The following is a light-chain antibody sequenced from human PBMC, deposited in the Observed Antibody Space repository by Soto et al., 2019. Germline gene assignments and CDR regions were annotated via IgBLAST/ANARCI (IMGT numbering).Light chain of an antibody. CDR2: SVS. J-gene: IGKJ3*01. V-gene: IGKV1D-12*01. CDR3: PQANSFPVT. Sequence: DTQMTQSPSSVSAFVGDRVTVTCRASQGVGNWLAWYQQKPGQAPKLLIYSVSTLQSGVPPRFSGGGSGTDFSLTISSLQPEDVATYYCPQANSFPVTFGPGTKVDIK. CDR1: QGVGNW.